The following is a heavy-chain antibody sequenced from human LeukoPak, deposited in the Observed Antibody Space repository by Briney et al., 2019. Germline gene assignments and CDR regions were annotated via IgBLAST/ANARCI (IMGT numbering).Heavy chain of an antibody. J-gene: IGHJ4*02. D-gene: IGHD4-17*01. CDR1: GGTFSSYA. CDR2: IIPIFGTA. CDR3: ATDPRYFGV. V-gene: IGHV1-69*06. Sequence: ASVKVSCKASGGTFSSYAISWVRQAPGQGLEWMGGIIPIFGTANYAQKFQGRVTMTEDTSTDTAYMELSSLRSEGTAVYYCATDPRYFGVWGQGTLVTVSS.